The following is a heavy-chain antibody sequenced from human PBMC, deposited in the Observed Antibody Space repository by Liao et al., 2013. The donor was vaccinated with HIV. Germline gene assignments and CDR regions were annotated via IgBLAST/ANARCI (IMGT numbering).Heavy chain of an antibody. V-gene: IGHV4-39*07. J-gene: IGHJ6*03. CDR3: ARDLGHYYYMDV. CDR2: IYYSGST. D-gene: IGHD3-16*01. CDR1: GGSISSSSYY. Sequence: QLQLQESGPGLVKPSETLSLTCTVSGGSISSSSYYWGWIRQPPGKGLEWIGTIYYSGSTYYNSSLKSRVTISVDTSKNQFSLKLSSVTAADTAVYYCARDLGHYYYMDVWGKGTTVTVSS.